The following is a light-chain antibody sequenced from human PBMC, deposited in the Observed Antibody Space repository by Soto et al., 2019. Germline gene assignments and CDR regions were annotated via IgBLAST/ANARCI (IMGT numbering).Light chain of an antibody. CDR2: GVS. V-gene: IGKV3-15*01. CDR1: QSVSSN. J-gene: IGKJ4*01. Sequence: EIVMTQSPATLSVSPGERATLSYRASQSVSSNLAWYQQKPGQAPRLLIYGVSTRAIGIPARFSGSGSGTDFTLTISSLQSEDFAVYSCQQYSNWPQVTFGGGTKVEIK. CDR3: QQYSNWPQVT.